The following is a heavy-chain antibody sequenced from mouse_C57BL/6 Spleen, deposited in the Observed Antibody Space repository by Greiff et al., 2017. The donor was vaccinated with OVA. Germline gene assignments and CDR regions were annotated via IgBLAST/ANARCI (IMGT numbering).Heavy chain of an antibody. J-gene: IGHJ3*01. CDR2: IHPNSGST. V-gene: IGHV1-64*01. D-gene: IGHD2-1*01. Sequence: VQLQQPGAELVKPGASVKLSCKASGYTFTSYWMHWVKQRPGQGLEWIGMIHPNSGSTNYNEKLKSKATLTVDKSSSTAYMQLSSLTSEDSAVYYCAREGYGNYWFAYWGQGTLVTVSA. CDR3: AREGYGNYWFAY. CDR1: GYTFTSYW.